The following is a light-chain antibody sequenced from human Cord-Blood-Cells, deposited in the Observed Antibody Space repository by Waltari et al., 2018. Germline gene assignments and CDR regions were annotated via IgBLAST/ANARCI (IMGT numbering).Light chain of an antibody. CDR2: GAS. CDR1: QSVSSN. J-gene: IGKJ3*01. V-gene: IGKV3-15*01. CDR3: QQYNNWPPFT. Sequence: EIVMTQSPATLSVSPGERATLSCRASQSVSSNLAWYQQKPGQATRLLIYGASTRATGIPARFSGSGSGTEFTLTISSLHSEDFAFYYCQQYNNWPPFTFGPGTKVDIK.